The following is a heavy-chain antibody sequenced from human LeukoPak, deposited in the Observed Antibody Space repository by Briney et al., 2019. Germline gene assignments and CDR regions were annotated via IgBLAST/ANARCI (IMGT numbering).Heavy chain of an antibody. CDR3: AKASGSPTYFDY. D-gene: IGHD3-10*01. V-gene: IGHV3-23*01. CDR1: GFTFSNFA. J-gene: IGHJ4*02. Sequence: GPSLRLSCAASGFTFSNFAMSWVSQAPGKGLECVSLISANGGATYYADSVKGRFTISRDNSKSALYLQMNSLRADDTAVYYCAKASGSPTYFDYWGQGTLVTVS. CDR2: ISANGGAT.